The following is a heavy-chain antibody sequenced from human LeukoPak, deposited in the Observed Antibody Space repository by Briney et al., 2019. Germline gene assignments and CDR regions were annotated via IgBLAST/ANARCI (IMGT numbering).Heavy chain of an antibody. D-gene: IGHD2-2*02. Sequence: GSLRLSCAASGFTFSRFPMHWVRQAPGKGLEWVALISSDGSDKKYADSVKGRFTMSRDNSKDTLSLQMNTLRVEDTALYYCAKDVRRAEYCSSTTCYTSSFDQWGQGTLVTVSS. J-gene: IGHJ4*02. V-gene: IGHV3-30-3*01. CDR2: ISSDGSDK. CDR1: GFTFSRFP. CDR3: AKDVRRAEYCSSTTCYTSSFDQ.